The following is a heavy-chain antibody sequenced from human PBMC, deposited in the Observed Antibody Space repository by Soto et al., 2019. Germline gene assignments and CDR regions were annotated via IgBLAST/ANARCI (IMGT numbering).Heavy chain of an antibody. CDR3: ARGPSGYYLYYYYGMDV. V-gene: IGHV4-61*01. D-gene: IGHD3-3*01. J-gene: IGHJ6*02. CDR2: IYYSGST. CDR1: GGSVSSGSYY. Sequence: SETLSLTCTVSGGSVSSGSYYWSWIRQPPGKGLEWIGYIYYSGSTNYNPSLKSRVTISVDTSKNQLSLKLSSVTAADTAVYYCARGPSGYYLYYYYGMDVWGQGTTVTVSS.